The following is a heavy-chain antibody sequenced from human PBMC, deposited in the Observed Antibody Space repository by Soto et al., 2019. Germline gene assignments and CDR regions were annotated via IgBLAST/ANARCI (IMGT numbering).Heavy chain of an antibody. Sequence: PSETLSLTCSVSGDSINSDKYYWSWIRQPPGKGLEWIGYIYYSGSTNYNPSLKSRVTISVDTSKNQFSLKLSSVTAADTAVYYCAREINSYGPRFDYWGQGTLVTVSS. CDR3: AREINSYGPRFDY. CDR2: IYYSGST. D-gene: IGHD5-18*01. CDR1: GDSINSDKYY. J-gene: IGHJ4*02. V-gene: IGHV4-61*01.